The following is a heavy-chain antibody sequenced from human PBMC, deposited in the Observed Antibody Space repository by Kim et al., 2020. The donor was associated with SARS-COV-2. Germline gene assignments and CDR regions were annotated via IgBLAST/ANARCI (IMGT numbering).Heavy chain of an antibody. CDR3: ARVFFRSFDY. Sequence: NTKYSQKFQGRVTITRDTCASTAYMELSSLRSEDTAVYYCARVFFRSFDYWGQGTLVTVSS. J-gene: IGHJ4*02. CDR2: NT. V-gene: IGHV1-3*01. D-gene: IGHD3-3*01.